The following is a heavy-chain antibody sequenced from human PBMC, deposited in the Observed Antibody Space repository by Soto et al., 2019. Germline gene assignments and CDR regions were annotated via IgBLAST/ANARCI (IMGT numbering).Heavy chain of an antibody. CDR2: IYPDSGGT. D-gene: IGHD2-21*01. V-gene: IGHV1-2*04. CDR1: GNCFTGTD. CDR3: VMAETVDPRNLFVY. J-gene: IGHJ4*02. Sequence: LCCKAQGNCFTGTDLHWGLQSPGQGHEWMGWIYPDSGGTNYAPKFRGWVTMTRDTSIRTAYMGLSGLKSDDTAGYFCVMAETVDPRNLFVYWAPRASVPVSS.